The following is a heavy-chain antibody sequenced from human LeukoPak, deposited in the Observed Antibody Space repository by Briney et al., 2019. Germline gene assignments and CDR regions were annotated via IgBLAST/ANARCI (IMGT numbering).Heavy chain of an antibody. J-gene: IGHJ4*02. Sequence: SETLSLTCAVYGGSFSGYYWSWIRQPPGKGLEWIGEINHSGSTNYNPSLKSRVTISVDTSKNQFSLKLSSVTAADTAVYYCARVVMATVTYWGQGTLVTVSS. V-gene: IGHV4-34*01. CDR1: GGSFSGYY. D-gene: IGHD4-17*01. CDR2: INHSGST. CDR3: ARVVMATVTY.